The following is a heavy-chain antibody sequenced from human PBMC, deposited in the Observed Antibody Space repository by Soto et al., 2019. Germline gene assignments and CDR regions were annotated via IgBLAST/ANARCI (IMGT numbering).Heavy chain of an antibody. Sequence: PGKGLEWVSYISSSGLQTNYAESVKGRFTISRYNAKNSLYLQMNSLRAEDTAVYYCVRSYIGQWAPTDSWGQGTLVTVSS. V-gene: IGHV3-11*03. J-gene: IGHJ4*02. D-gene: IGHD6-19*01. CDR3: VRSYIGQWAPTDS. CDR2: ISSSGLQT.